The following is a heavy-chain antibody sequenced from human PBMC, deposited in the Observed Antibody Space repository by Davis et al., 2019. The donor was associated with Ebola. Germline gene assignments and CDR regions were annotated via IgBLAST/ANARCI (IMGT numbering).Heavy chain of an antibody. CDR3: ADVKTGSDY. Sequence: GESLKTPCAASGFTVSRNYMSWVRQAPGKGLEWVSSIFSWGNTYYADSVKVRFTISRDNSEKTLSLQMNTLRPDDTAVYYCADVKTGSDYWGQGTLVTVSS. CDR1: GFTVSRNY. D-gene: IGHD1-1*01. V-gene: IGHV3-66*01. CDR2: IFSWGNT. J-gene: IGHJ4*02.